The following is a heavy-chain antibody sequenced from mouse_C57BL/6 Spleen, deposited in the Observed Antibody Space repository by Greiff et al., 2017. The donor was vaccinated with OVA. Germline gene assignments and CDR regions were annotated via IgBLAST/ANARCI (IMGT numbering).Heavy chain of an antibody. D-gene: IGHD4-1*01. CDR3: AREEAGTPWFAY. CDR2: IYPGDGDT. V-gene: IGHV1-82*01. CDR1: GYAFSSSW. J-gene: IGHJ3*01. Sequence: VKLVESGPELVKPGASVKISCKASGYAFSSSWMNWVKQRPGKGLEWIGRIYPGDGDTNYNGKFKGKATLTADKSSSTAYMQLSSLTSEDSAVYFCAREEAGTPWFAYWGQGTLVTVSA.